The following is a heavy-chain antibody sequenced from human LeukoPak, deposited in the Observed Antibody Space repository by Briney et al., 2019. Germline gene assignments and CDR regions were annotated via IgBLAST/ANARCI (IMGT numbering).Heavy chain of an antibody. J-gene: IGHJ4*02. D-gene: IGHD6-19*01. CDR2: IDGTISSII. Sequence: GGSLRLSCAASGFTIGNYNMNWVRQAPGKGLEWISYIDGTISSIIYYAESVKGRFTISRDNAKNSLYLQMNSLRAEDTAVYYCARVSTIEVRHWGQGTLVTVSS. V-gene: IGHV3-48*01. CDR3: ARVSTIEVRH. CDR1: GFTIGNYN.